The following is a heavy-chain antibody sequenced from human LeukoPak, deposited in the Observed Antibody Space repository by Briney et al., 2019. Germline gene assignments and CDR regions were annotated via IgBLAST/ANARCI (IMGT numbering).Heavy chain of an antibody. J-gene: IGHJ3*02. CDR2: VWSGGSRN. D-gene: IGHD2-8*01. CDR1: GFIFGYYW. CDR3: AKESNGLDI. Sequence: PGGSLRLSCTASGFIFGYYWMHWVRQAPGKGLEWVAIVWSGGSRNTYADSVKGRFTISRDNSKNTLYLQMNSLRVEDTAIYYCAKESNGLDIWGRGTMVIVTS. V-gene: IGHV3-30*02.